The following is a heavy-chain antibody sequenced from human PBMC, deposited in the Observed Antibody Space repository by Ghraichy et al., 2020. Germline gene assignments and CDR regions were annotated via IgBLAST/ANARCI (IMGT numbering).Heavy chain of an antibody. CDR1: EFTFSDYW. CDR2: ITNDGSRS. V-gene: IGHV3-74*01. CDR3: GREVETVGIHYIDY. J-gene: IGHJ4*02. Sequence: GGSLRLSCAASEFTFSDYWMHWVRQVPGKGLVWVSRITNDGSRSTYADSVKGRFTISRDNAKNTLFLQMSSLRAEDTAVYFCGREVETVGIHYIDYWGQGTLVNVAS. D-gene: IGHD1-1*01.